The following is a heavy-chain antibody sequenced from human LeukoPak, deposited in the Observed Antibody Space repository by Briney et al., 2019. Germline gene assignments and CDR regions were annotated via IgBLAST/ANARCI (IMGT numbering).Heavy chain of an antibody. V-gene: IGHV4-59*08. CDR3: VKHVQVVFDP. CDR2: IYFTGAT. Sequence: SQTLSLTCTVSGGAISNSYWGWIRQPPGKGLEWIGYIYFTGATQYNPPLESRVTPSVDTSKNPFSPKRSSVTAADTAVYYCVKHVQVVFDPGGQGTLVTVSS. D-gene: IGHD2-8*02. J-gene: IGHJ5*02. CDR1: GGAISNSY.